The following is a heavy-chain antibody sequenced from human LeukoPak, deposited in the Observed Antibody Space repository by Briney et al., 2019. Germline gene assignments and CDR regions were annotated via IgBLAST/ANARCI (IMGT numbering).Heavy chain of an antibody. V-gene: IGHV1-2*02. D-gene: IGHD2-2*01. CDR3: ARDPQYQLLGPAKNWFDP. CDR2: INPNSGGT. J-gene: IGHJ5*02. CDR1: GYTFTGYY. Sequence: ASVKVSCKASGYTFTGYYMHWVRRAPGQGREWMGWINPNSGGTNYAQKFQGRVTMTRDTSISTAYMELSRLRSDDTAVYYCARDPQYQLLGPAKNWFDPWGQGTLVTVSS.